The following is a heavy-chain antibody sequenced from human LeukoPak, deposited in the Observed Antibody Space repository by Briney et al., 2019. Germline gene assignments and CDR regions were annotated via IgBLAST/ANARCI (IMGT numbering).Heavy chain of an antibody. CDR2: INSGGSST. D-gene: IGHD4-17*01. Sequence: QSGGSLRLSCAASGFTFSSYWMHWVRQAPGKGLVWVSRINSGGSSTSYADSVKGRFTISRDNSKNTLYLQMNSLRAEDTAVYYCAKVPRKIALLDGDWFDYWGQGTLVTVSS. J-gene: IGHJ4*02. CDR3: AKVPRKIALLDGDWFDY. V-gene: IGHV3-74*01. CDR1: GFTFSSYW.